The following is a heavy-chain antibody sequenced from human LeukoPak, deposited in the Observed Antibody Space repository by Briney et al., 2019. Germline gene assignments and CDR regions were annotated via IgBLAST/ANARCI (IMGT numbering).Heavy chain of an antibody. CDR1: GFTFSSYS. D-gene: IGHD3-10*01. Sequence: NTGGSLRLSCAASGFTFSSYSMNWVRQAPGKGLEWVSSISSSSSYIYCADSVKGRFTISRDNAKNSLYLQMNSLRAEDTAVYYCARDLRALYYYGSGSYYRGFDYWGQGTLVTVSS. V-gene: IGHV3-21*01. CDR3: ARDLRALYYYGSGSYYRGFDY. J-gene: IGHJ4*02. CDR2: ISSSSSYI.